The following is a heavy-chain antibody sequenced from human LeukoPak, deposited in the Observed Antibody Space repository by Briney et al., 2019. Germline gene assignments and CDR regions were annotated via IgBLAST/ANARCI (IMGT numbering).Heavy chain of an antibody. V-gene: IGHV3-9*01. CDR1: GFTFGSYA. D-gene: IGHD5-18*01. CDR2: ISWNSGSI. Sequence: GGSLRLSCAASGFTFGSYAMHWVRQAPGKGLEWVSGISWNSGSIGYADSVKGRFTISRDNAKNSLYLQMNSLRAEDTALYYCARESYGMFDYWGQGTLVTVSS. CDR3: ARESYGMFDY. J-gene: IGHJ4*02.